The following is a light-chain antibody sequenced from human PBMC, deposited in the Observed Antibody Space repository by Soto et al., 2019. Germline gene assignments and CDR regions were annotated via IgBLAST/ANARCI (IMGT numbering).Light chain of an antibody. Sequence: IQMTQPPSSLSASFGQRVTITCRASQDISNYLAWYQQKPGKVPKLLIYAASILQSGVPSRFSGSGSGTEFTLIISGLQPDDSATYYCQQYTNTNNPWMFGQGTKVDIK. J-gene: IGKJ1*01. CDR2: AAS. CDR1: QDISNY. V-gene: IGKV1-27*01. CDR3: QQYTNTNNPWM.